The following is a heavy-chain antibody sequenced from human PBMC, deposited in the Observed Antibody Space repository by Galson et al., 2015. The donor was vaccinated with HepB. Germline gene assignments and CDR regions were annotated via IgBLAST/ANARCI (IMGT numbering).Heavy chain of an antibody. CDR3: ARDRRGYSSSWYRLYYYYMDV. J-gene: IGHJ6*03. Sequence: SVKVSCKASGYTFTSYGISWVRQAPGQGLEWMGWISAYNGNTNYAQKLQGRVTMTTDTSTSTAYMELRSLRSDDTAVYYCARDRRGYSSSWYRLYYYYMDVWGKGTTVTVSS. CDR1: GYTFTSYG. CDR2: ISAYNGNT. D-gene: IGHD6-13*01. V-gene: IGHV1-18*01.